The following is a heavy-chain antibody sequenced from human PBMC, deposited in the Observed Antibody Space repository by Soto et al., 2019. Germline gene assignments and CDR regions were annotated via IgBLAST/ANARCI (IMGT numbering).Heavy chain of an antibody. CDR2: ISYDGSNK. CDR1: GFTFSSYG. V-gene: IGHV3-30*18. J-gene: IGHJ4*02. D-gene: IGHD2-15*01. CDR3: AKETYSGPLDY. Sequence: QVQLVESGGGVVQPGRSLRLSCAASGFTFSSYGMHWFRQAPGKGLEWVAVISYDGSNKYYADSVKGRFTISRDNSKNTLYLQMNSLRAEDTAVYYCAKETYSGPLDYWGQGTLVSVSS.